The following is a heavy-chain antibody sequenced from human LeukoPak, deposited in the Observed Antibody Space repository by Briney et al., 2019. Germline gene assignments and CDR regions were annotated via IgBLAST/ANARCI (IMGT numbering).Heavy chain of an antibody. Sequence: SVKVSCTASGGTFSSYAISWVRQAPGQGLEWMGGIIPIFGTANYAQKFQGRVTITADESTSTAYMELSSLRSEDTAVYYCARGGSRLVTIVVVTAIRDDAFDIWGQGTMVTVSS. V-gene: IGHV1-69*13. D-gene: IGHD2-21*02. CDR3: ARGGSRLVTIVVVTAIRDDAFDI. CDR2: IIPIFGTA. CDR1: GGTFSSYA. J-gene: IGHJ3*02.